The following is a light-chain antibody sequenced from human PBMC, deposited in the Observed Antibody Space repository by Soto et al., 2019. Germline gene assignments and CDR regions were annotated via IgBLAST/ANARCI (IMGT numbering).Light chain of an antibody. CDR2: LNSDGSH. CDR1: SGHNGCA. V-gene: IGLV4-69*01. Sequence: QSALTQPPSASASLGASVKLTCTLSSGHNGCAISWHQQQPEKGPRYLMKLNSDGSHSTGGGIPGRFSGSSSGAERYLTISSLQSEEAADYYCQTWSTDTRVFGAGTKLTVL. CDR3: QTWSTDTRV. J-gene: IGLJ3*02.